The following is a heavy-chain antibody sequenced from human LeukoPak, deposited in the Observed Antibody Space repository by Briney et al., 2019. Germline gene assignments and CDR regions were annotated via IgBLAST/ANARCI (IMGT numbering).Heavy chain of an antibody. CDR3: ARHPSNYYDSSGYFGCFDP. CDR1: GYTFTNYY. CDR2: INPSGGGT. V-gene: IGHV1-46*01. J-gene: IGHJ5*02. D-gene: IGHD3-22*01. Sequence: ASVKVSCKASGYTFTNYYMHWVRQAPGQGLEWMGIINPSGGGTTYAQKFQGRVSMTRDTSTSTFYMDLSSLRSEDTAVYYCARHPSNYYDSSGYFGCFDPWGQGTLVTVSS.